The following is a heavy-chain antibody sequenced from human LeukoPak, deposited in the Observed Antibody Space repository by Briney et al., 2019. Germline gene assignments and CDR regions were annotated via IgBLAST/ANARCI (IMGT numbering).Heavy chain of an antibody. D-gene: IGHD6-13*01. CDR2: ISYDGSNK. J-gene: IGHJ4*02. CDR1: GFTFSSYV. Sequence: GSLRLSCAASGFTFSSYVMHWVRQAPGKGLEWVAVISYDGSNKYYADSVKGRFTISRDNSKNTLYLQMNSLRAEDTAVYYCARTTYSSSWYYFDYWGQGTLVTVSS. V-gene: IGHV3-30*19. CDR3: ARTTYSSSWYYFDY.